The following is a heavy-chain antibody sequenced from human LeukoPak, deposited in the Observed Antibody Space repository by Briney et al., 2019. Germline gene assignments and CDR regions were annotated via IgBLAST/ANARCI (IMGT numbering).Heavy chain of an antibody. CDR3: ARAPLASSSLSYYYMDV. Sequence: SVKVSCKASGYTFTIYGISWVRQAPGQGLGWMGGIIPIFGTANYAQKFQGRGTITTDESTSTAYMELSSLRSEDTAVYYCARAPLASSSLSYYYMDVWGKGTTVTVSS. D-gene: IGHD6-13*01. CDR2: IIPIFGTA. V-gene: IGHV1-69*05. CDR1: GYTFTIYG. J-gene: IGHJ6*03.